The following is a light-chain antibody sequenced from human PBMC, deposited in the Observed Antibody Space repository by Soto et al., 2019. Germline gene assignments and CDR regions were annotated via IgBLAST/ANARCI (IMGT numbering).Light chain of an antibody. Sequence: EIVLTQSPGTLSLSPWERATLSCRASQSVSNNYLAWYQQKPGQAPRLLIYGASNRATGIPDRFSGSGSGTDFTLTITRLEPEDFAVYFCQQYGSSPRTFGQGTRLEIK. V-gene: IGKV3-20*01. CDR1: QSVSNNY. CDR3: QQYGSSPRT. CDR2: GAS. J-gene: IGKJ5*01.